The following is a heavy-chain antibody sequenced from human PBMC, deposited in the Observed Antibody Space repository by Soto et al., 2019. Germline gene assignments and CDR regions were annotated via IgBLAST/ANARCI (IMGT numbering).Heavy chain of an antibody. CDR1: GDTFSSYG. Sequence: QGQLVKSGAEVKKPGSSVKVSCKASGDTFSSYGISWVRQAPGQGLEWMGGIIPIFGTANYAQKFQGRVTITEHESTSTAYMELSSLRSEDTAVYYCARDGSFYRSRASPMDVWGQGTTVTVSS. CDR2: IIPIFGTA. D-gene: IGHD1-1*01. J-gene: IGHJ6*02. CDR3: ARDGSFYRSRASPMDV. V-gene: IGHV1-69*01.